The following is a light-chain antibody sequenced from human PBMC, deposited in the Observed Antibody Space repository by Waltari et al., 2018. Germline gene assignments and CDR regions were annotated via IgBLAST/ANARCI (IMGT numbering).Light chain of an antibody. CDR3: QQYHQRPPWT. Sequence: VLTQFPDTLSVSPGERATLSCRASQSVTTNLAWYQQKPGLPPRLLIYGASTRATGFPARFSGSGSGTEFTLIISSLQSEDFAVYYCQQYHQRPPWTFGQGTKVEIK. J-gene: IGKJ1*01. CDR1: QSVTTN. CDR2: GAS. V-gene: IGKV3-15*01.